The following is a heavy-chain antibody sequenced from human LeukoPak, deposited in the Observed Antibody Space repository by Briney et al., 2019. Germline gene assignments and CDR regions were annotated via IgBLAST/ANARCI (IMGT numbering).Heavy chain of an antibody. D-gene: IGHD3-10*01. V-gene: IGHV3-7*01. CDR3: AREDSGPDY. Sequence: PGGSLGLSCAASGFTFTGYWMVWVRQAPGKGLEWVANIKQDGSQKHYVDSVKGRFTISRDNAKKSLYLQMNNLRAEDTGVYYCAREDSGPDYWGQGTLVTVSS. J-gene: IGHJ4*02. CDR2: IKQDGSQK. CDR1: GFTFTGYW.